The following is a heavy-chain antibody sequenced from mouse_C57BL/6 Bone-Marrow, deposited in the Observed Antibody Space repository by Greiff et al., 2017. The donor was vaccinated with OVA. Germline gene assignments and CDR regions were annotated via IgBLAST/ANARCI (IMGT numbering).Heavy chain of an antibody. J-gene: IGHJ1*03. CDR3: ARDYYGSSDVLDV. D-gene: IGHD1-1*01. Sequence: VQLQQPGAELVKPGASVKMSCKASGYTFTSYWITWVKQRPGQGLEWIGDIYPGSGSTNYNEKFKSKATLTVDTSSSTAYMQLSSLTSEDSAVYYCARDYYGSSDVLDVWGTGTTVTVSS. CDR2: IYPGSGST. V-gene: IGHV1-55*01. CDR1: GYTFTSYW.